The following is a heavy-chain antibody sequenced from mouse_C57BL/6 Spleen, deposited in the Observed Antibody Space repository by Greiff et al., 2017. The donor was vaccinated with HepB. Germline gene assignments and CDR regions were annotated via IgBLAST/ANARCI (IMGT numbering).Heavy chain of an antibody. V-gene: IGHV1-15*01. CDR2: IDPETGGT. CDR3: TRISITTGVAKGFDY. D-gene: IGHD1-1*01. CDR1: GYTFTDYE. J-gene: IGHJ2*01. Sequence: VQLQQSGAELVRPGASVTLSCKASGYTFTDYEMHWVKQTPVHGLEWLGAIDPETGGTAYNQKFKGKAILTADKSSSTAYMELRSLTSEDAAVYYLTRISITTGVAKGFDYWGQGTTLTVSS.